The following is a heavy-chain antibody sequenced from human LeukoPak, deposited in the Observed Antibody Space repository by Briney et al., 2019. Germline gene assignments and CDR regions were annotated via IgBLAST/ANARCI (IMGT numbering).Heavy chain of an antibody. CDR2: ISGSGGST. D-gene: IGHD6-13*01. Sequence: PGGSLRLSCAASGFTFSSYAMSWVRQAPGKGLEWVSAISGSGGSTYYADSVKGRFTISRDNSKNTLYLQMDSLRAEDTAVYYCAKTGTPWYYFDYWGQGTLVTVSS. J-gene: IGHJ4*02. CDR3: AKTGTPWYYFDY. CDR1: GFTFSSYA. V-gene: IGHV3-23*01.